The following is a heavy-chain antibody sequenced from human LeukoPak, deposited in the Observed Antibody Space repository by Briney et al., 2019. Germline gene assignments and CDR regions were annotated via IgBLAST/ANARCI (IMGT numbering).Heavy chain of an antibody. J-gene: IGHJ6*02. CDR2: IKQDGSEK. D-gene: IGHD6-13*01. CDR1: GFSFRSYW. V-gene: IGHV3-7*01. CDR3: ARDSGIAPAGYYHSYGMDV. Sequence: GSLRLSCAASGFSFRSYWMTWVRQAPGKGLEWVANIKQDGSEKYYVDSVKGRFTISRDNAKNSLYLQMNSLRAEDTAVYYCARDSGIAPAGYYHSYGMDVWGQGTTVTVSS.